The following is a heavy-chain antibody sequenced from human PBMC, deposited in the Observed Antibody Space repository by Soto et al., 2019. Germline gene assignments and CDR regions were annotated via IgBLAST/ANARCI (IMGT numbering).Heavy chain of an antibody. CDR2: ISVDNGKT. Sequence: QVQLVQSGAEVKKPGASVKVSCKASGYTFTSYGISWVRQAPGQGLEWMGWISVDNGKTNYAQKHQGRVTMTPDTSTSTAYMELRSLRSDDTAVYYCALDRGAARHYYGMDLWGQGTTVTVSS. CDR1: GYTFTSYG. CDR3: ALDRGAARHYYGMDL. D-gene: IGHD6-6*01. V-gene: IGHV1-18*01. J-gene: IGHJ6*02.